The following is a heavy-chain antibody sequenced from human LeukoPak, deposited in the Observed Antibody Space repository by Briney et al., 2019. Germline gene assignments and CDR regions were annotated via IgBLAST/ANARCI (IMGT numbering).Heavy chain of an antibody. Sequence: ASVTVSCKASGYTFTGYYMHWVRQAPGQGLEWMGWINPNSGGTNYAQKFQGRVTMTRDTSISTAYMELSRLRSDDTAVYYCARVKPRGYQLLSGYFDYWGQGTLVTVSS. CDR2: INPNSGGT. D-gene: IGHD2-2*01. J-gene: IGHJ4*02. V-gene: IGHV1-2*02. CDR3: ARVKPRGYQLLSGYFDY. CDR1: GYTFTGYY.